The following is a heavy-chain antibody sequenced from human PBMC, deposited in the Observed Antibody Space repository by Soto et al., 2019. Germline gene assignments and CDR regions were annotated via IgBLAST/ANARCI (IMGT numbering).Heavy chain of an antibody. CDR1: GFTLRTNG. CDR3: AGHGGYSY. J-gene: IGHJ4*02. V-gene: IGHV3-23*01. CDR2: FSGSGDDT. Sequence: PGGSLRLSCAATGFTLRTNGMSWVRQAPGKGLEWVSSFSGSGDDTWYADSLKGRFTISRDNSKNTVYLQMNSLRAEDTDLYYCAGHGGYSYLGQGTLVTVSS. D-gene: IGHD4-17*01.